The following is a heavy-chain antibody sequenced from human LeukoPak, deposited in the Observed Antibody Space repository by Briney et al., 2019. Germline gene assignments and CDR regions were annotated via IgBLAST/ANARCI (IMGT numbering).Heavy chain of an antibody. J-gene: IGHJ4*02. D-gene: IGHD3-3*01. CDR1: GFTFSNAW. CDR3: TTNAPDFWSGYQSFDY. Sequence: GGSLRLSCAASGFTFSNAWMNWVRQAPGKGLGWVGRIKSKTDGGTTDYAAPVKGRFTISRDGSKNTLYLQMNSLKTEDTAVYYCTTNAPDFWSGYQSFDYWGQGTLVTVSS. CDR2: IKSKTDGGTT. V-gene: IGHV3-15*07.